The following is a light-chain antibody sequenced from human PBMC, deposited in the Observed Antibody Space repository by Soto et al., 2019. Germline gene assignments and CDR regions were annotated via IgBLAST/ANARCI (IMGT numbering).Light chain of an antibody. CDR2: GAS. CDR3: QQYGRASYT. J-gene: IGKJ2*01. CDR1: QSVSSTY. Sequence: ESVLTQSPGTLSLSPGEIATLSCRASQSVSSTYLAWYQQNPGQAPRLLIYGASSRATGIPDRFSGSGSGTYFTLTISRLEHEDFAVYFCQQYGRASYTFGQGNTLALK. V-gene: IGKV3-20*01.